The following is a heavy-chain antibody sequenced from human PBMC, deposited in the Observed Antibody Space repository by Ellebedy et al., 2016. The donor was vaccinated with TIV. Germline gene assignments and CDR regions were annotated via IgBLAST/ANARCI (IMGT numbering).Heavy chain of an antibody. V-gene: IGHV3-23*01. J-gene: IGHJ4*02. Sequence: GESLKISCATSGFTFSTFALSWVRQTPGKGLQWVSTVSGTGGSTQYADSVRGRFTISRDSSKSTLYLQMDSLRAEDSAVYYCAKLAYSYGSDDYWGQGTLVTVSS. CDR2: VSGTGGST. CDR1: GFTFSTFA. D-gene: IGHD3-10*01. CDR3: AKLAYSYGSDDY.